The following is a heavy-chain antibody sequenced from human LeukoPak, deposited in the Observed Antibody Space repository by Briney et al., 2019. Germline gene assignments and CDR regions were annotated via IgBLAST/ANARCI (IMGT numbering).Heavy chain of an antibody. CDR1: GFTFSSYA. Sequence: GGSLRLSCAASGFTFSSYAVSWVRQAPGKGLEWVSAISGSGGSTYYADSVKGRFTISRDNSKNTLYLQMNSLRAEDTAVYYCAKVPFSGIAAAGISYYYYGMDVWGQGTTVTVSS. CDR2: ISGSGGST. D-gene: IGHD6-13*01. V-gene: IGHV3-23*01. J-gene: IGHJ6*02. CDR3: AKVPFSGIAAAGISYYYYGMDV.